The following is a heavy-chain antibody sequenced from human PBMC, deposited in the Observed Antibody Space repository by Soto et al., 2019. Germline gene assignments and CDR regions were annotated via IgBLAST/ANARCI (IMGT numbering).Heavy chain of an antibody. V-gene: IGHV4-59*08. CDR1: GGSISSYY. CDR2: IYYSGST. D-gene: IGHD6-13*01. J-gene: IGHJ5*01. Sequence: SETLSLTCTVSGGSISSYYWTCIRQPPGKGLEWIGYIYYSGSTNYNPSLKSRVTISVDTSKNQFSLKLSSVTAADTAVYYCARHGRQLVRTEWFDSWGKGTLVTVSS. CDR3: ARHGRQLVRTEWFDS.